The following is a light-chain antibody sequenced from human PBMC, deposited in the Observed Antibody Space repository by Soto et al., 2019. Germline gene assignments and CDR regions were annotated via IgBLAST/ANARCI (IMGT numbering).Light chain of an antibody. J-gene: IGKJ1*01. CDR2: GAS. CDR1: QSVSNNY. Sequence: EIVLTQSPGTLSLSPVERATLSCRASQSVSNNYLAWNQQKPGQAPRLLIYGASNRATGIPDRFSGSGSGTDFTLTISRLEPEDFAVYYCQQRSNWPLTWKCGQGNTGAIK. CDR3: QQRSNWPLTWK. V-gene: IGKV3D-20*02.